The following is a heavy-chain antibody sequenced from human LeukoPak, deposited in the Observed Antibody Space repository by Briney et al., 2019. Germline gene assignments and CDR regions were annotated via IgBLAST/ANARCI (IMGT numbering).Heavy chain of an antibody. J-gene: IGHJ6*02. CDR1: GGSISSYY. Sequence: SETLSPTCTVSGGSISSYYWSWIRQPAGKGLEWIGRIYTSGSTNYNPSLKSRVTISVDTSKNQFSLKLSSVTAADTAVYYCARQPYDSSGYYSAEYYYGLDVWGQGTTVTVSS. V-gene: IGHV4-4*07. CDR3: ARQPYDSSGYYSAEYYYGLDV. CDR2: IYTSGST. D-gene: IGHD3-22*01.